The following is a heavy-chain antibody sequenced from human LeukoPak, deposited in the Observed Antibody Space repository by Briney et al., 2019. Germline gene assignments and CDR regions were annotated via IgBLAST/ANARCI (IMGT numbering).Heavy chain of an antibody. J-gene: IGHJ4*02. CDR1: GGTFSSYA. CDR2: IIPIFGTA. Sequence: SVKVSCKASGGTFSSYAISWVRQAPGQGLEWMGGIIPIFGTANYAQKLQGRVTITADESTSTAYMELSSLRSDDTAVYCCARVSADQWLGEADYWGQGTLVTVSS. V-gene: IGHV1-69*13. CDR3: ARVSADQWLGEADY. D-gene: IGHD6-19*01.